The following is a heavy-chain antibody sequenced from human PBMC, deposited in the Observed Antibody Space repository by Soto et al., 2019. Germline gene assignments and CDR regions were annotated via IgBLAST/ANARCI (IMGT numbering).Heavy chain of an antibody. CDR3: ARLYIGGTTMSYGMDV. D-gene: IGHD1-26*01. V-gene: IGHV1-18*01. CDR1: GYNFTRFG. CDR2: ISTYNGNT. J-gene: IGHJ6*02. Sequence: QAHLVQSGAEVKKPGASVQVSCKSSGYNFTRFGISWVRQAPGQGLEWMGWISTYNGNTNYAQRLQGRVTMTTDTSTNTAYMELRSLRADDTAVYYCARLYIGGTTMSYGMDVWGQGTTVTVSS.